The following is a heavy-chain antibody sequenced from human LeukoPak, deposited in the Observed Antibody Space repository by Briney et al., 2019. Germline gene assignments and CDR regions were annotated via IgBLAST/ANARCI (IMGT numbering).Heavy chain of an antibody. V-gene: IGHV4-59*01. Sequence: PSETLSLTCSVSGDSISSNYWSWMRQSPGKGLEWIGYIYYSGSTNYNPSLKSRVTMSVDTSKNQVSLNLSSVTAADTAVYYCVRLLAGCPGGRCRAHFDFWGQGTLVTVSS. D-gene: IGHD2-15*01. CDR2: IYYSGST. CDR3: VRLLAGCPGGRCRAHFDF. J-gene: IGHJ4*02. CDR1: GDSISSNY.